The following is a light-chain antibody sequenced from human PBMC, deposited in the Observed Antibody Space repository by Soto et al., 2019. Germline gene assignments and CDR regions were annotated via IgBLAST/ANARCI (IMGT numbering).Light chain of an antibody. J-gene: IGKJ5*01. Sequence: EIVLTQSPGTLSLSPGERATLSCRASQSVSSSYLAWYHQKPGQAPRLLIYDASNRATGIPARFSGSGSGTDFTLTISSLEPEDFAVYYCQQRSNWPPEITFGQGTRLEI. CDR2: DAS. CDR1: QSVSSSY. CDR3: QQRSNWPPEIT. V-gene: IGKV3-11*01.